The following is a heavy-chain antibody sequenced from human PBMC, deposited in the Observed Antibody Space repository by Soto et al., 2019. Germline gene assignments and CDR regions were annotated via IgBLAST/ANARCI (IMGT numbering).Heavy chain of an antibody. CDR2: IGGSGAPT. J-gene: IGHJ4*02. Sequence: QPGGSLRLSCAASGFPFSNYAMHCVRQAPGKGLEWVSTIGGSGAPTYYADSVRGRSTISRDNSKNTLYLQMNRLRDEDTAVYFCASKLTFGSSSDYWGQVTLVTVSS. CDR1: GFPFSNYA. CDR3: ASKLTFGSSSDY. V-gene: IGHV3-23*01. D-gene: IGHD3-10*01.